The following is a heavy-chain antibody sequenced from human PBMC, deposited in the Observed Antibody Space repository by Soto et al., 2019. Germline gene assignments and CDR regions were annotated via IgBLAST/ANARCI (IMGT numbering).Heavy chain of an antibody. Sequence: QVQLVQSGAEVKKPGSSVKVSCKASGGTFSSYTISWVRQAPGQGLEWMGRIIPILGIANYAQKFQGRVTITADKSPRTAYMELSSLRSEDTAVYHCARGRCCGGSCYRPSDYYYSYMDVWGKGTPVTVSS. J-gene: IGHJ6*03. V-gene: IGHV1-69*02. D-gene: IGHD2-15*01. CDR3: ARGRCCGGSCYRPSDYYYSYMDV. CDR2: IIPILGIA. CDR1: GGTFSSYT.